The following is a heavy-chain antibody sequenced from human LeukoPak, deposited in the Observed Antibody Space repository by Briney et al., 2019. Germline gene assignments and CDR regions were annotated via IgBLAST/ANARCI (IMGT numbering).Heavy chain of an antibody. CDR3: ATTVVVPAAIFWFDP. Sequence: ASVKVSCKASGYTFTGYYMHWVRQAPGQGLEWMGWINPNSGGTNYAQKFQGRVTMTSDTSISTAYMELSRLRSDDTAVYSCATTVVVPAAIFWFDPWGQGTLVTVSS. V-gene: IGHV1-2*02. D-gene: IGHD2-2*01. CDR2: INPNSGGT. J-gene: IGHJ5*02. CDR1: GYTFTGYY.